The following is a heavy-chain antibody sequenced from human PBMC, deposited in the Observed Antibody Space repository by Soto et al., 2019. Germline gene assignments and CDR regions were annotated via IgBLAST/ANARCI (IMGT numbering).Heavy chain of an antibody. J-gene: IGHJ4*02. CDR2: IYYSGST. CDR3: ARSPEATVTAFDF. Sequence: SETLSLTCTDSGGSISSYYWSWIRRPPGKGLEWIGYIYYSGSTYYNPSLKSRVTISVDTSKNQFSLKLSSVTAADTAVYYCARSPEATVTAFDFWGLGTLVTVSS. CDR1: GGSISSYY. V-gene: IGHV4-59*08. D-gene: IGHD4-17*01.